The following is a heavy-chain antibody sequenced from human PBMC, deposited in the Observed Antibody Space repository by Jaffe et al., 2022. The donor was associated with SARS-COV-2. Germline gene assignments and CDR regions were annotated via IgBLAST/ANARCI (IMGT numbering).Heavy chain of an antibody. CDR2: IYYSGST. D-gene: IGHD3-10*01. Sequence: QVQLQESGPGLVKPSETLSLTCTVSGGSISSYYWSWIRQPPGKGLEWIGYIYYSGSTNYNPSLKSRVTISVDTSKNQFSLKLSSVTAADTAVYYCARDQGYGSWFDPWGQGTLVTVSS. V-gene: IGHV4-59*01. CDR3: ARDQGYGSWFDP. CDR1: GGSISSYY. J-gene: IGHJ5*02.